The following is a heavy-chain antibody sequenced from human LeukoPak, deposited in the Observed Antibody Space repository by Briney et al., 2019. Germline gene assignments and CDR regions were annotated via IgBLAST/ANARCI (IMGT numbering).Heavy chain of an antibody. CDR1: GGTFSSYA. Sequence: SVKVSCKASGGTFSSYAISWVRHAPGQGLEWMGRIIPIFGIANYAQKFQGRVTITADKSTSTAYMELSSLRSEDTAVYYCAWRHDYGAYGGGGVDHWGQGTLVTVSS. CDR3: AWRHDYGAYGGGGVDH. J-gene: IGHJ4*02. CDR2: IIPIFGIA. V-gene: IGHV1-69*04. D-gene: IGHD4-17*01.